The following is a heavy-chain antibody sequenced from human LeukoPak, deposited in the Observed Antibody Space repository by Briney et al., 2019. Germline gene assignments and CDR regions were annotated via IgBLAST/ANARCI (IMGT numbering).Heavy chain of an antibody. CDR3: AKHLSGHYLDAFDV. D-gene: IGHD3-22*01. Sequence: GGSLRLPCAASGFTFSTYGMSWVRQAPGKGLEWVSGISGSGGSTNYADSVKGRFTFSRYNSKNTLYLQMDSLRAEDTAVYYCAKHLSGHYLDAFDVWGQGTMVTVSS. J-gene: IGHJ3*01. V-gene: IGHV3-23*01. CDR2: ISGSGGST. CDR1: GFTFSTYG.